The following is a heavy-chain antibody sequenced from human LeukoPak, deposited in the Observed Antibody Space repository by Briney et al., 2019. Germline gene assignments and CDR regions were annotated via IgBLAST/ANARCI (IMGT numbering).Heavy chain of an antibody. Sequence: PGGSLRLSCVASGFTFSSYSMNWVRQAPGKGLEWVSSISSSSNYIYYADSVKGRFTISRDNAKNSLYLQMSSLRAGDTAVFYCASGSKGYYFDYWGQGTLVTVSS. CDR2: ISSSSNYI. J-gene: IGHJ4*02. D-gene: IGHD1-26*01. CDR1: GFTFSSYS. CDR3: ASGSKGYYFDY. V-gene: IGHV3-21*01.